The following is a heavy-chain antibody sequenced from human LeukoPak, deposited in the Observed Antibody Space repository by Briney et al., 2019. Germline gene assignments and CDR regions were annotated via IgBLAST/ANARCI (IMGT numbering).Heavy chain of an antibody. CDR2: ISAYNGNT. CDR3: AREAYCSSTSCYPGDY. J-gene: IGHJ4*02. D-gene: IGHD2-2*01. V-gene: IGHV1-18*01. Sequence: ASVKVSCKASGGTFSSYAISWVRQAPGQGLEWMGWISAYNGNTNYAQKLQGRVTMTTDTSTSTAYMELRSLRSDDTAVYYCAREAYCSSTSCYPGDYWGQGTLVTVSS. CDR1: GGTFSSYA.